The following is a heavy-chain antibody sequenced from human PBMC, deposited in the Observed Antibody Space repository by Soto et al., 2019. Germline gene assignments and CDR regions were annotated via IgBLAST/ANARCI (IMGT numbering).Heavy chain of an antibody. V-gene: IGHV1-69*06. J-gene: IGHJ6*02. CDR2: IIPIFGTA. Sequence: GASVKVSCKASGGTFSSYAISWVRQAPGQGLEWMGGIIPIFGTANYAQKFQGRVTITADKSSSTAYMELSSLRSEDTAVYYCASKEQLGPFYYYYYGMDVWGQGTTVTVSS. D-gene: IGHD6-13*01. CDR1: GGTFSSYA. CDR3: ASKEQLGPFYYYYYGMDV.